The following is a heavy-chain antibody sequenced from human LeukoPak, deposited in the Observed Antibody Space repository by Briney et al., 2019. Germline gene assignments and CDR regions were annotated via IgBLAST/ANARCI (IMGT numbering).Heavy chain of an antibody. J-gene: IGHJ4*02. Sequence: GGSLRLSCAASGFTFSSYWMSWGRQAPGEGLEWVANIKQDVSEKNNVDSAKGRFTISRDNAKNSLYLQMNSLRAEDTAVYYCARVRPSKSLSYWGQGTLVTVSS. CDR3: ARVRPSKSLSY. V-gene: IGHV3-7*01. D-gene: IGHD3-16*02. CDR1: GFTFSSYW. CDR2: IKQDVSEK.